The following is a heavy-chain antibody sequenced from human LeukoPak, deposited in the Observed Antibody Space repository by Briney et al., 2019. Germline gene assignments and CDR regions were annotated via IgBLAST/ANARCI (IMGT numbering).Heavy chain of an antibody. V-gene: IGHV3-23*01. CDR3: AKDPTSVGGRHDWLLDS. CDR1: GFTFSSYS. CDR2: IGFGDDSA. J-gene: IGHJ5*02. D-gene: IGHD3-9*01. Sequence: GGSLRLSCAASGFTFSSYSMNWVRQAPGKGLEWVSTIGFGDDSAYYADSVKGRFTISRDNSKNTLYLQMNYLRAEDTAVYYCAKDPTSVGGRHDWLLDSWGQGTLVTVSS.